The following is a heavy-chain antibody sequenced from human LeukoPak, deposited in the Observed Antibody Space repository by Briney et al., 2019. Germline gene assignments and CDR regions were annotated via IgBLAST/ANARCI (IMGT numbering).Heavy chain of an antibody. CDR1: GINFANYG. V-gene: IGHV3-49*03. D-gene: IGHD3-3*01. Sequence: PGGSLRPSCSTFGINFANYGVSWFRQAPGQGLEWVGFLRSTVHGGPAEYAASVEGRFIISRDDSKSIAYLQMNSLKTEDTALYYCARAGGYDFWIDYWGQGTLVTVSS. CDR2: LRSTVHGGPA. CDR3: ARAGGYDFWIDY. J-gene: IGHJ4*02.